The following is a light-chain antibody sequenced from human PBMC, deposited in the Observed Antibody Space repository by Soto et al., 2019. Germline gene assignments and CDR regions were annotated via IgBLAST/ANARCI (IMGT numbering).Light chain of an antibody. J-gene: IGLJ1*01. CDR2: ATT. Sequence: QAVVTQVPSLTLSPGGTVTLTCGSSTGAVTNGHYPYWFQQKPGQAPRTMIYATTNRPSRPHARFSGSLLGGKAALTLSGAQPEDEGEYYCLLSYTGPYVCGPGTKVPVL. CDR1: TGAVTNGHY. CDR3: LLSYTGPYV. V-gene: IGLV7-46*01.